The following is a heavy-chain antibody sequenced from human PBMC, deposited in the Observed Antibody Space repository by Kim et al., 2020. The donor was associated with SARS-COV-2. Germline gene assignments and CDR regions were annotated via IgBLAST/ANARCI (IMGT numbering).Heavy chain of an antibody. D-gene: IGHD3-16*01. J-gene: IGHJ4*01. CDR1: GASINTHS. Sequence: SETLSLTCTVSGASINTHSWNWIRQPPGKGLEWIGYVFYSGTTNYSPSLKSRVTISVDPSNNQFSLKLGSVTAADTAVYYCARDLFRGDFDSWGQGTLVTVSS. V-gene: IGHV4-59*11. CDR2: VFYSGTT. CDR3: ARDLFRGDFDS.